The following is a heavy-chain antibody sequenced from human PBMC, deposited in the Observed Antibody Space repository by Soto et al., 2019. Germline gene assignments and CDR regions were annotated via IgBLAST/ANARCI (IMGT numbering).Heavy chain of an antibody. D-gene: IGHD3-3*01. CDR1: GFSLTTSGVG. CDR2: IYWDDYK. CDR3: AHKVLRTVFGLVTTTAIYFDF. J-gene: IGHJ4*02. Sequence: QITLNESGPPLVKPTQPLTLTCTFSGFSLTTSGVGVGWIRQSPGKAPEWLALIYWDDYKRYSPSLKSRLTITKDTSKNQVVLTMANLDPADTATYYCAHKVLRTVFGLVTTTAIYFDFWGQGTPVAVSS. V-gene: IGHV2-5*02.